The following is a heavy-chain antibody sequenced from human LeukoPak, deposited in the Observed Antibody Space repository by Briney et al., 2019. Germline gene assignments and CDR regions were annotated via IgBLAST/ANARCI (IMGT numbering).Heavy chain of an antibody. Sequence: SETLSLTCAVYGGSFSGYYWSWIRQPPGKGLEWIGEINHSGSTNYNPSLKSRVTISVDTSKNQFSLKLSSVTAADTAVYYCARSVRYYDSSGYYLDAFDIWGQGTMVTVSS. CDR1: GGSFSGYY. CDR3: ARSVRYYDSSGYYLDAFDI. V-gene: IGHV4-34*01. CDR2: INHSGST. D-gene: IGHD3-22*01. J-gene: IGHJ3*02.